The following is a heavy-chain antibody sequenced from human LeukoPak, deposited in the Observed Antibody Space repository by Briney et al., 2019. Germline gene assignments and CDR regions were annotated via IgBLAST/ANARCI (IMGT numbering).Heavy chain of an antibody. V-gene: IGHV1-2*02. CDR2: INPNSGGT. Sequence: GASVKVSCKASGYTFTGYYMHWVRQAPGQGLEWMGWINPNSGGTNYAQKFQGRVTMTRDTSISTAYMELSRLRSDGTAVYYCARLSSGSYPHWYFDLWGRGTLVTVS. CDR1: GYTFTGYY. D-gene: IGHD1-26*01. J-gene: IGHJ2*01. CDR3: ARLSSGSYPHWYFDL.